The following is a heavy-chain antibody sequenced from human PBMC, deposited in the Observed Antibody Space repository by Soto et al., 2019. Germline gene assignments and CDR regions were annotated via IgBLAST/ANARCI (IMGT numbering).Heavy chain of an antibody. Sequence: ASVKVSCKASGYTFISYYIHWVRRAPGQGLEWMGTINPRDGSTTYAQKFQGRVIMTRDTSTSIVYMELSSLRSEDTAFYYCARGFPSSSTLGWSASRGQRSPVTVS. CDR3: ARGFPSSSTLGWSAS. CDR1: GYTFISYY. J-gene: IGHJ4*02. V-gene: IGHV1-46*01. D-gene: IGHD6-6*01. CDR2: INPRDGST.